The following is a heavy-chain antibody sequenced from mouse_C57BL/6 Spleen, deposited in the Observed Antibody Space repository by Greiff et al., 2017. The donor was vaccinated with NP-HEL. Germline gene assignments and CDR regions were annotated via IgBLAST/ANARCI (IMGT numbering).Heavy chain of an antibody. D-gene: IGHD1-1*01. CDR2: IHPNSGST. CDR1: GYTFTSYW. V-gene: IGHV1-64*01. Sequence: QVQLQQPGAELVKPGASVKLSCKASGYTFTSYWMHWVKQRPGQGLEWIGMIHPNSGSTNYNEKFKSKATLTVDKSSSTAYMQLSSLTSEDSAVYYCAKGHYGSLHWYLDVWGTGTTVTVSS. CDR3: AKGHYGSLHWYLDV. J-gene: IGHJ1*03.